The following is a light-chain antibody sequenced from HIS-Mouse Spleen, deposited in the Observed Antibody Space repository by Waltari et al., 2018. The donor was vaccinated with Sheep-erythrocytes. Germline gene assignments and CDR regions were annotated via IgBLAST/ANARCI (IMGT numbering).Light chain of an antibody. CDR2: EVS. CDR1: SSDVGGSHH. CDR3: CSYAGSYNHV. V-gene: IGLV2-11*01. Sequence: QSALTQPRSVSGSPGQSGTISCPGPSSDVGGSHHSRWYQQHPGKAPKLMSYEVSKRPSGVPDRFSGSKSGNTASLTISGLQAEDEADYYCCSYAGSYNHVFATGTKVTVL. J-gene: IGLJ1*01.